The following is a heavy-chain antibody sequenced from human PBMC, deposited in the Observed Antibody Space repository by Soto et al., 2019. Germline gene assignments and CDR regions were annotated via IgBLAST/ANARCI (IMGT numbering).Heavy chain of an antibody. J-gene: IGHJ4*01. V-gene: IGHV4-59*01. CDR2: IYYSGST. CDR1: GGSISSYY. Sequence: QVQLQESGPGLVKPSETLSLTCTVSGGSISSYYWSWIRQPPGKGLEWIGYIYYSGSTNYNPSLKSRVTISVDTSKNQFSLKLSSVTAADTAVYYCERGYGDVDYWGHGTLVTVSS. CDR3: ERGYGDVDY. D-gene: IGHD4-17*01.